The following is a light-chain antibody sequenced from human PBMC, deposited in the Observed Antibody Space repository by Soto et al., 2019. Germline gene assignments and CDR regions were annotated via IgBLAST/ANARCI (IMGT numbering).Light chain of an antibody. J-gene: IGKJ1*01. V-gene: IGKV1-27*01. CDR2: AAS. CDR3: QKYNGADRS. CDR1: QGISNY. Sequence: DIEMTQSPSSLSASVGDRVTLTCRTTQGISNYLAWYQQKPGKVPKLLIYAASTLQSGIPSRFSGSGSGTDFTLTISGLQPEDVATYSCQKYNGADRSFGQGTKVEIK.